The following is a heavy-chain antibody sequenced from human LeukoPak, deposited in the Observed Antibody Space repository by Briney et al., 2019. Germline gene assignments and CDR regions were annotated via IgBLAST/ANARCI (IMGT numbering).Heavy chain of an antibody. Sequence: SETLSLTCTVSGGSISSYYWSWIRQPAGKGLEWIGRIYTSGSTNYNPSLKSRVTMSVDTSKNQFSLKLSSVTAADTAVYYCARDRSANWNYAPSYYFDYWGQGTLVTVSS. CDR1: GGSISSYY. J-gene: IGHJ4*02. D-gene: IGHD1-7*01. CDR3: ARDRSANWNYAPSYYFDY. V-gene: IGHV4-4*07. CDR2: IYTSGST.